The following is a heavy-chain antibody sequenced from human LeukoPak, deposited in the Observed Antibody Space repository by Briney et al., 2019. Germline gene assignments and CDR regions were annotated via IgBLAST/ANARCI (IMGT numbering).Heavy chain of an antibody. J-gene: IGHJ6*03. V-gene: IGHV3-43*01. CDR3: ARGGPTYAYYYMDV. D-gene: IGHD4-17*01. CDR1: GFTFDDYT. CDR2: ISWDGGST. Sequence: PGGSLRLSCAASGFTFDDYTMHWVRQAPGKGLEWVSLISWDGGSTYYADSVKGRFTISRDNAKNSLYLQMNSLRAEDTAVYYCARGGPTYAYYYMDVWGTGTTVTVSS.